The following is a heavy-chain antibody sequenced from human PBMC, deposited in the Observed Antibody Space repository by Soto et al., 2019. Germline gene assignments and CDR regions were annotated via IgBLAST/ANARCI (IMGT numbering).Heavy chain of an antibody. Sequence: EVQLVESGGGLVQPGGSLRLSCAASGFTFRSYWMSWVRQAPGKGLEWVANINQDGSEKYYVDSVKGRFTISRENAKNSLYLKMNSLKAEDTAVYYCARGGSVKLDYWGQETLVTVSS. CDR1: GFTFRSYW. J-gene: IGHJ4*02. D-gene: IGHD1-26*01. V-gene: IGHV3-7*01. CDR3: ARGGSVKLDY. CDR2: INQDGSEK.